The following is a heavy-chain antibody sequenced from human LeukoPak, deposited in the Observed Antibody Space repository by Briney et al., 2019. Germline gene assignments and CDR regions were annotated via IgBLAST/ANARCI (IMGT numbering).Heavy chain of an antibody. Sequence: GGSLRLSCAASGFTFSDYYMSWIRQAPGKGLEWVSYISSSGSTIYYADSVKGRFTISRDNAKNSLYLQMNSLRAEDTAVYYCARDKRGYSYPRGAFDIWGQGTMVTVSS. J-gene: IGHJ3*02. D-gene: IGHD5-18*01. CDR1: GFTFSDYY. CDR2: ISSSGSTI. V-gene: IGHV3-11*01. CDR3: ARDKRGYSYPRGAFDI.